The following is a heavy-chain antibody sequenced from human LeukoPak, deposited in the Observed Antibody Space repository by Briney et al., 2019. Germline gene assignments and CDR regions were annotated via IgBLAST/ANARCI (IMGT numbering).Heavy chain of an antibody. V-gene: IGHV4-59*08. D-gene: IGHD3-22*01. CDR2: IYYSGST. CDR1: GGSISSYY. J-gene: IGHJ6*02. Sequence: PSETLSLTCTVSGGSISSYYWSWIRQPPGKGLEWIGYIYYSGSTNYNPSLKSRVTISVDTSKNQFSLKLSSVTAADTAVYYCARLRNYYDSSGYLKGRSDYYYGMDVWGQGTTVTVSS. CDR3: ARLRNYYDSSGYLKGRSDYYYGMDV.